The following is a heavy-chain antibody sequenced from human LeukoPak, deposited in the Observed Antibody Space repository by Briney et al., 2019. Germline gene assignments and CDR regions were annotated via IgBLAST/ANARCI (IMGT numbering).Heavy chain of an antibody. J-gene: IGHJ4*02. CDR1: GFTFSSYE. V-gene: IGHV3-48*03. CDR3: ARSSLALEYCSRTSCSYYFDY. D-gene: IGHD2-2*01. Sequence: GGSLRLSCAASGFTFSSYEMNWVRQAPGKGLEWVSYISSSGSTIYYADSVKGRFTIFRDNAKNSLYLQMNSLRAEDTAVYYCARSSLALEYCSRTSCSYYFDYWGQGTLVTVSS. CDR2: ISSSGSTI.